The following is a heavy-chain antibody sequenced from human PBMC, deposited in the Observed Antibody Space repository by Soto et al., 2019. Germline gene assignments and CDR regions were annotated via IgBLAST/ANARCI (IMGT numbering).Heavy chain of an antibody. CDR3: ARADDYKSSCFDP. Sequence: QVQLQESGPGLVKPSETLSRTCIVSGGSVSSTTNYWSWIRQPPGKGLEWIGYISYSGATNYNPALRARVSMSLDTSKNQFSLKLISVTAADTAFYYCARADDYKSSCFDPWGQGTLVTVSS. CDR1: GGSVSSTTNY. CDR2: ISYSGAT. D-gene: IGHD3-22*01. V-gene: IGHV4-61*01. J-gene: IGHJ5*02.